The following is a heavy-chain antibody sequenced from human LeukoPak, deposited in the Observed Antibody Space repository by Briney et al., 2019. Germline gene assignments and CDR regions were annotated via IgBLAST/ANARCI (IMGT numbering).Heavy chain of an antibody. CDR3: GKTGGYSSSWFDF. CDR2: ISWNGGSI. CDR1: GFTFDDYA. J-gene: IGHJ4*02. D-gene: IGHD6-13*01. Sequence: GGSLRLSCAASGFTFDDYAMHWVRRAPGKGLEWVSGISWNGGSIVYADSVKGRFTISRDNAKNSLYLQMNSLRDEDTALYYCGKTGGYSSSWFDFWGQGTLVTVSS. V-gene: IGHV3-9*01.